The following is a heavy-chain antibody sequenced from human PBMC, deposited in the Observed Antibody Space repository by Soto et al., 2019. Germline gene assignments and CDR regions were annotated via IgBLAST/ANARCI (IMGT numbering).Heavy chain of an antibody. J-gene: IGHJ3*02. CDR1: GVSISSGGYY. CDR2: IYYTGST. Sequence: QVQLQESGPGLVKPSQTLSLTCTVSGVSISSGGYYWSWIRQHPGKGLEWIGYIYYTGSTYYNPSLKSRATMSLDTSKNQFSLNLSSVTVADTAVYYCARGSQLERDAFDIWGQGTMVTVSS. CDR3: ARGSQLERDAFDI. D-gene: IGHD1-1*01. V-gene: IGHV4-31*03.